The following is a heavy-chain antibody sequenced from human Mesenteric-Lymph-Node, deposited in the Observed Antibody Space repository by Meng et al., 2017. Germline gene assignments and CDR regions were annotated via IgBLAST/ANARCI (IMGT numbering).Heavy chain of an antibody. CDR2: IKEDGSEK. D-gene: IGHD5-18*01. J-gene: IGHJ4*02. CDR3: ARYSGYRSFDY. CDR1: GFTFTNYA. V-gene: IGHV3-7*01. Sequence: GESLKISCAASGFTFTNYAMSWVRQAPGKGLEWVANIKEDGSEKYYVDSVKGRFTISRDNARNSLYLQMSSLRAEDTAVFYCARYSGYRSFDYWGQGTLVTVSS.